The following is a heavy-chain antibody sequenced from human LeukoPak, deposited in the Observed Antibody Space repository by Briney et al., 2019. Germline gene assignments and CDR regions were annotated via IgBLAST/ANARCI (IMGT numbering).Heavy chain of an antibody. J-gene: IGHJ4*02. CDR1: AYTFTSYG. Sequence: ASVKVSCKASAYTFTSYGISWVRQAPGQGLEWMGWISAYNGNTNYAQKLQGRVTMTTDTSTSTAYMELRSLRSDDTAVYYCARDRADGTANKIDYWGQGTLLTVSS. CDR3: ARDRADGTANKIDY. CDR2: ISAYNGNT. D-gene: IGHD1-1*01. V-gene: IGHV1-18*01.